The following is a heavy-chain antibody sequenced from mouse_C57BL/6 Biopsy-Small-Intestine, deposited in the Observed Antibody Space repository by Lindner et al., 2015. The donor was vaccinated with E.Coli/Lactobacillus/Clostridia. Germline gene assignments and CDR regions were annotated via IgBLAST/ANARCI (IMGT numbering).Heavy chain of an antibody. V-gene: IGHV1-66*01. Sequence: SVKVSCKASGYVITSNPMHWVRQAPDQSPEWMGWINAGTGITKYSQKFQGRVTFTSDTAASTGYMDLSSLTSEDTAVYYCAREGYCRGGTCYFFDYWGQGTLVTVSS. CDR2: INAGTGIT. J-gene: IGHJ4*01. D-gene: IGHD1-1*02. CDR1: GYVITSNP. CDR3: AREGYCRGGTCYFFDY.